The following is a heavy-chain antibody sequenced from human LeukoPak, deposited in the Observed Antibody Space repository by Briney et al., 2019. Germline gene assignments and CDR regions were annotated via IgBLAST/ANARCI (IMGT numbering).Heavy chain of an antibody. CDR1: GGSFSGYY. CDR3: AREGEYSSSWYGLFDY. Sequence: SETLSLTCAVYGGSFSGYYWSWIRQPPGKGLEWIGEINHSGSTNYNPSLKSRVTISVDTSKNQFSLKLSSVTAAGTAVYYCAREGEYSSSWYGLFDYWGQGTLVTVSS. V-gene: IGHV4-34*01. J-gene: IGHJ4*02. CDR2: INHSGST. D-gene: IGHD6-13*01.